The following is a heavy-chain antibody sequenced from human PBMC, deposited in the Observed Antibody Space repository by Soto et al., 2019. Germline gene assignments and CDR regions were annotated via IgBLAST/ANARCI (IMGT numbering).Heavy chain of an antibody. V-gene: IGHV3-33*01. Sequence: QVQLVESGGGVVQPGRSLRLSCAASGFTFSSYGMHWVRQAPGKGLERVAVIWYDGSNKYYADSVKGRFTISRDNSKNTLYLQMNSLRAEDTAVYYCAREIAARYYYYGMDVWGQGTTVTVSS. CDR3: AREIAARYYYYGMDV. D-gene: IGHD6-6*01. CDR2: IWYDGSNK. J-gene: IGHJ6*02. CDR1: GFTFSSYG.